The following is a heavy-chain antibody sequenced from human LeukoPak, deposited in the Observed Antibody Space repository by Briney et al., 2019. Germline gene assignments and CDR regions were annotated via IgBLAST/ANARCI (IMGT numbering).Heavy chain of an antibody. CDR2: INHSGST. CDR1: GGSFSGYY. J-gene: IGHJ6*03. V-gene: IGHV4-34*01. Sequence: SETLSLTCAVHGGSFSGYYWSWIRQPPGKGLEWIGEINHSGSTNYNPSLKSRVTISVDTSKNQFSLKLSSVTAADTAVYYCARADYSSTWSHDYYYMDVWGKGTTVTVSS. D-gene: IGHD6-13*01. CDR3: ARADYSSTWSHDYYYMDV.